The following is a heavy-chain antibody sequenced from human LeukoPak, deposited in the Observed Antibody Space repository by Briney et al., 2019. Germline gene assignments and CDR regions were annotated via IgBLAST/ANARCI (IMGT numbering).Heavy chain of an antibody. D-gene: IGHD5-18*01. CDR2: IYYSGST. CDR1: GGSISIYY. Sequence: SETLSLTCTVSGGSISIYYWSWIRQPPGKGLEWIGYIYYSGSTNYNPSLKSRVTISVDTSKNQFSLKLSSVTAADTAVYYCARGGYTSYYYYMDVWGEGTTVTVSS. J-gene: IGHJ6*03. V-gene: IGHV4-59*01. CDR3: ARGGYTSYYYYMDV.